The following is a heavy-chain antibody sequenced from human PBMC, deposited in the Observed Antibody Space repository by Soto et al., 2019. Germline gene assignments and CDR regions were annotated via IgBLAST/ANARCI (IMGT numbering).Heavy chain of an antibody. CDR2: ISNSGDT. D-gene: IGHD4-17*01. J-gene: IGHJ2*01. Sequence: VQLLESGGGLVQPGGSLRLSCAASGFIFSSYSMAWVRQAPGKGLEWVSSISNSGDTYYADSVKGRFTISRDISKDTVCLQMNSLRAEDTAVFYCAKDSGPTGSWYFEIWGRGTLVTVSS. V-gene: IGHV3-23*01. CDR1: GFIFSSYS. CDR3: AKDSGPTGSWYFEI.